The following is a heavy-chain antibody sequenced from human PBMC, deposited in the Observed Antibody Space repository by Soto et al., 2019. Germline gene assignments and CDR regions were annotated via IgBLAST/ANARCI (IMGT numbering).Heavy chain of an antibody. D-gene: IGHD6-6*01. V-gene: IGHV1-2*02. J-gene: IGHJ5*02. CDR1: GYTFTGYY. CDR2: INPNSGGT. CDR3: ARDRAAPNWFDP. Sequence: ASVKVSCKASGYTFTGYYMHWVRQAPGQGLEWMGWINPNSGGTNYAQKFQGRVTMTRDTSISTAYMELGRLRSDDTAVYYCARDRAAPNWFDPWGQGTLVTVSS.